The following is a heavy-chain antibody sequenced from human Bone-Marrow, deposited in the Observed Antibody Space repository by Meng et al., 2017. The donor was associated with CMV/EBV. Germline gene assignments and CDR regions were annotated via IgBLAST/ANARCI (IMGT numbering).Heavy chain of an antibody. CDR3: ARVRYSTSPPRGFYFDY. D-gene: IGHD5-12*01. Sequence: SETLSLTCTVSSYSISSGYYWGWIRQPPGKGLEWIGSIYHSGSTYYNPSLKSRVAVSVDTSKTQFSLKLSSVTAADTAIYHCARVRYSTSPPRGFYFDYWGQGTLVTVSS. CDR2: IYHSGST. CDR1: SYSISSGYY. J-gene: IGHJ4*02. V-gene: IGHV4-38-2*02.